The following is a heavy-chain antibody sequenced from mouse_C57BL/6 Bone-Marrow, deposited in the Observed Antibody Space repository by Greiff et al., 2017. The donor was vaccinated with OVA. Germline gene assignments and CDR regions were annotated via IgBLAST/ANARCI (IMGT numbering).Heavy chain of an antibody. V-gene: IGHV1-55*01. CDR2: IYPGSGST. J-gene: IGHJ1*03. CDR3: ARRDYGSTLWYFDV. CDR1: GYTFTSYW. D-gene: IGHD1-1*01. Sequence: QVQLQQPRAELVKPGASVKMSCKASGYTFTSYWITWVKQRPGQGLEWIGDIYPGSGSTNYNEKFKSKATLTVDTSSSTAYMQLSSLTSEDSAVYYCARRDYGSTLWYFDVWGTGTTVTVSS.